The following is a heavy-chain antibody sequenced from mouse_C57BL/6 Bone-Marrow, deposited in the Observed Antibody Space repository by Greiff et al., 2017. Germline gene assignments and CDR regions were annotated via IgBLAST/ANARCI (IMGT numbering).Heavy chain of an antibody. CDR3: ARGSYGAMDY. CDR2: IYPRDGST. Sequence: QVHVKQSGPELVKPGASVKLSCKASGYTFTSYDINWVKQRPGQGLEWIGWIYPRDGSTKYNEKFKGKATLTVDTSSSTAYMELHSLTSEDSAVYFCARGSYGAMDYWGQGTSVTVSS. CDR1: GYTFTSYD. V-gene: IGHV1-85*01. J-gene: IGHJ4*01. D-gene: IGHD1-1*01.